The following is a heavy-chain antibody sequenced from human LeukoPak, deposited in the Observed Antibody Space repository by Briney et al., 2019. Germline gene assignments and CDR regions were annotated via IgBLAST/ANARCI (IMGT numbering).Heavy chain of an antibody. J-gene: IGHJ4*02. V-gene: IGHV4-39*01. CDR2: VYYSGST. CDR3: ARHILDSSGSMTDLPCDY. Sequence: PSETLSLTCTVSGFSITTSGYYWGWIRQTPGKGLEWLGSVYYSGSTYFEPSLKSRVTISVDPSKNQFSLKLSSVTAADTSLYYCARHILDSSGSMTDLPCDYWGQGTLVTVSS. CDR1: GFSITTSGYY. D-gene: IGHD2-21*02.